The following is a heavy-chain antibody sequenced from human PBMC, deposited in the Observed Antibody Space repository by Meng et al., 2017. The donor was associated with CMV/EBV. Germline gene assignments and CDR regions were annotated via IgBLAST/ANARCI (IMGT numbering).Heavy chain of an antibody. V-gene: IGHV4-39*07. CDR3: ARDPYPYYYYGMDV. Sequence: GSLRLSCTVSGGSISSSSYYWGWIRQPPGKGLEWIGSIYYRGSTYYNPSLKSRVTISVDTSKNQFSLKLSSVTAADTAVYYCARDPYPYYYYGMDVWGQGTTVTVSS. CDR1: GGSISSSSYY. CDR2: IYYRGST. J-gene: IGHJ6*02.